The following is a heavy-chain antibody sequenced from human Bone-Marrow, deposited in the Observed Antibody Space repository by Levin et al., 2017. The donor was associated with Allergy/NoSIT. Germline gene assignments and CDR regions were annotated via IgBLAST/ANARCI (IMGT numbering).Heavy chain of an antibody. J-gene: IGHJ4*02. V-gene: IGHV3-30*18. CDR3: AKGKVRGVIPYFDY. Sequence: GGSLRLSCAASGFTFSSYGMHWVRQAPGKGLEWVAVISYDGSNKYYADSVKGRFTISRDNSKNTLYLQMNSLRAEDTAVYYCAKGKVRGVIPYFDYWGQGTLVTVSS. CDR2: ISYDGSNK. D-gene: IGHD3-10*01. CDR1: GFTFSSYG.